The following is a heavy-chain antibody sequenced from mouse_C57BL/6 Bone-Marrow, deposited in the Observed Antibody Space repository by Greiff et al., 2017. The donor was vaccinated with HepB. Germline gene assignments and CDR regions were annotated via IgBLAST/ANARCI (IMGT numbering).Heavy chain of an antibody. J-gene: IGHJ2*01. CDR1: GYAFSSSW. CDR2: IYPGDGDT. Sequence: QVQLQQSGPELVKPGASVKISCKASGYAFSSSWMNWVKQRPGKGLEWIGRIYPGDGDTNYNGKFKGKATLTADKSSSTAYMQLSSLTSEDSAVYFCARTYYYGSVFDYWGQGTTLTVSS. CDR3: ARTYYYGSVFDY. V-gene: IGHV1-82*01. D-gene: IGHD1-1*01.